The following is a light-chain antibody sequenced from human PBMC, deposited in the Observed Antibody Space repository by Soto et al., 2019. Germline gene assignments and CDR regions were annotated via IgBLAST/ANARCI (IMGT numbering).Light chain of an antibody. J-gene: IGKJ4*01. CDR2: DAS. CDR3: QQFLNYPLT. V-gene: IGKV1-5*01. Sequence: DIQMTQSPSTLSASVRDRVTMSRRASQSISNRFAWHQQKPGTAPKLVIYDASTLESGVPSRFSGSGYGTDFTLSISSLQPEDFATYYYQQFLNYPLTFGGGTRVDIK. CDR1: QSISNR.